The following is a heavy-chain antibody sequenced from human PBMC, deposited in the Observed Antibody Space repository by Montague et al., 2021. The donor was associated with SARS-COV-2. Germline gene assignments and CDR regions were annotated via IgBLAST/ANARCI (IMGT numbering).Heavy chain of an antibody. J-gene: IGHJ6*02. CDR3: ARQPLGYDFVYYYYGMDV. CDR1: GDSVVGLSPT. Sequence: CAISGDSVVGLSPTSNWHTSSLSSHFDLLCRPFLRSKWYNDYAVSVKSRITINPDTSKNQFSLQLNSVTPVDTAVYYCARQPLGYDFVYYYYGMDVWGQGTTVTVSS. D-gene: IGHD5-12*01. CDR2: PFLRSKWYN. V-gene: IGHV6-1*01.